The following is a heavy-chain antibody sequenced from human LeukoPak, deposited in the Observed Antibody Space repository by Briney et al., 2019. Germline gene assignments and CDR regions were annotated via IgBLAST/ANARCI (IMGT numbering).Heavy chain of an antibody. D-gene: IGHD6-19*01. V-gene: IGHV3-48*03. Sequence: SGGSLRLSCAASGFTFRAYDMNWVRQAPGKGLEWLSDFSSSGITTSYADSVRGRFTISRDNAGNSLYLHMNSLRGDDTAVYYCARDSGSSGWFGGFDQWGQGTLVTVSS. CDR2: FSSSGITT. J-gene: IGHJ4*02. CDR3: ARDSGSSGWFGGFDQ. CDR1: GFTFRAYD.